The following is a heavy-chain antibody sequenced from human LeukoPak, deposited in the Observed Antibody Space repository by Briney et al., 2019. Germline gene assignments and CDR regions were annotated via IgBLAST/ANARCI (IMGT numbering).Heavy chain of an antibody. CDR1: GYTLTELS. CDR2: FDPEDGET. Sequence: ASVKVSCKVSGYTLTELSMHWVRQAPGKGLEWMGGFDPEDGETIYAQKFQGRLTMTEDTSTDTAYMELSSLRSEDTAVYYCATDFVWGARGDYWGQGTLVTVSS. CDR3: ATDFVWGARGDY. J-gene: IGHJ4*02. V-gene: IGHV1-24*01. D-gene: IGHD3-10*02.